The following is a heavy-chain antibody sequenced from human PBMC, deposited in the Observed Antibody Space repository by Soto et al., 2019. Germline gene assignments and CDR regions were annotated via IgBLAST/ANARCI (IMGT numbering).Heavy chain of an antibody. V-gene: IGHV2-26*01. J-gene: IGHJ6*03. CDR1: AFSLSNAKEG. D-gene: IGHD6-19*01. CDR3: ARILFGRSVAGGYFYMDV. Sequence: GAGPTLVNPTETLTLTCTVSAFSLSNAKEGVSRIRQPPAKALEWLAHIFSNDEKSYSTSLKSRRTISEDTSKSQVGPTMTNVDPVGTARYYCARILFGRSVAGGYFYMDVWGKGTTVTVSS. CDR2: IFSNDEK.